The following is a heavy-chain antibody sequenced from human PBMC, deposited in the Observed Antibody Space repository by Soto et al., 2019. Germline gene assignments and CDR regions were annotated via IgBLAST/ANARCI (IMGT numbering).Heavy chain of an antibody. CDR3: ARGGGSSSDYYYYYYYMDV. CDR1: GFTFSSYA. D-gene: IGHD6-6*01. J-gene: IGHJ6*03. V-gene: IGHV3-23*01. Sequence: AGGSLRLSCAASGFTFSSYAMSWVRQAPGKGLEWVSAISGSGGSTYYADSVKGRFTISRDNSKNTLYLQMNSLRAEDTAVYYCARGGGSSSDYYYYYYYMDVWGKGTTVTVSS. CDR2: ISGSGGST.